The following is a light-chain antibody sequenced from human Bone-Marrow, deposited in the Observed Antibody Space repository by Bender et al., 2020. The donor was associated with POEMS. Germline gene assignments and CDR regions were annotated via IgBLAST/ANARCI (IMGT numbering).Light chain of an antibody. CDR2: VNSDGSH. CDR1: SGHNTYA. J-gene: IGLJ2*01. Sequence: QLVLTQPPSASASLGASVKLTCTLSSGHNTYAIAWHQQLPEKGPRFLMQVNSDGSHSRADGIPDRFSGSSSGSERYLSISTLRSEDEADYYCQTWGTGPVLFGGGTKLTVL. CDR3: QTWGTGPVL. V-gene: IGLV4-69*01.